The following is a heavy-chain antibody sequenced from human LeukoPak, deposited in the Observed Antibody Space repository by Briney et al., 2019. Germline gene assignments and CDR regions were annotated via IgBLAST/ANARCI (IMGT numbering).Heavy chain of an antibody. V-gene: IGHV4-38-2*02. J-gene: IGHJ4*02. CDR2: IYHSGST. CDR3: ARYGYGTSFDY. D-gene: IGHD5-18*01. CDR1: GYSISSGYY. Sequence: PSETLSLTCTVSGYSISSGYYWGWIRQPPGKGLEWIGSIYHSGSTYYNPSLKSRVTISVDTSKNQFSLKLSSVTAADTAVYYCARYGYGTSFDYWGQGTLVTVSS.